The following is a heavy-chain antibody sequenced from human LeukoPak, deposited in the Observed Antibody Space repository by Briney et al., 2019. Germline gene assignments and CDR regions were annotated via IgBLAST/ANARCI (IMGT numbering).Heavy chain of an antibody. V-gene: IGHV3-48*04. J-gene: IGHJ4*02. CDR3: AKDAQGLVRGGIYFDF. Sequence: GGSLRLSCAASGFTFSSYSMNWVRQAPGKGLEWVSYISSSGSTIYYADSVKGRFTISRDNAKNTLYLQMNSLRAEDTALYYCAKDAQGLVRGGIYFDFWGQGSLVTVSS. CDR1: GFTFSSYS. D-gene: IGHD6-19*01. CDR2: ISSSGSTI.